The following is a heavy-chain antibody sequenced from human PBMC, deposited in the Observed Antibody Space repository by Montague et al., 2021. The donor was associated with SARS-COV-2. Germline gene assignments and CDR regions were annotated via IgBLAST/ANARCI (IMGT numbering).Heavy chain of an antibody. CDR1: GGSISSGSYY. CDR3: ARDIAVAGLFDY. CDR2: FSISGSS. D-gene: IGHD6-19*01. J-gene: IGHJ4*02. V-gene: IGHV4-61*02. Sequence: TLSLTCTVSGGSISSGSYYWSWLRQPAGQGLDCIGRFSISGSSNYNPSLKSRVTISVDTSKHQFSLKLSSVTAADTAVYYCARDIAVAGLFDYWGQGTLVTVSS.